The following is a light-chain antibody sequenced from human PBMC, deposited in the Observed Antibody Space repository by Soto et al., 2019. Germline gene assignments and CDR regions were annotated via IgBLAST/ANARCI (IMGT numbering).Light chain of an antibody. CDR2: AAS. CDR1: QSISSY. CDR3: QQRYSTPQT. J-gene: IGKJ5*01. V-gene: IGKV1-39*01. Sequence: DIQMTQSPSSLSASVGDRVTITCRASQSISSYLNWYQQKPGKAPKLLIYAASSLQSGVPSRFSGSGSGTDFTLTISRLQTEDFATYYCQQRYSTPQTFGQGT.